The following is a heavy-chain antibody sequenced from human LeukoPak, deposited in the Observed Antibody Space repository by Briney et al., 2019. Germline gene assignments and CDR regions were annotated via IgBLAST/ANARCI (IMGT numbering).Heavy chain of an antibody. J-gene: IGHJ6*03. CDR1: GGSFSGYY. CDR2: IHNSGRT. Sequence: PSETLSLTCAVYGGSFSGYYWSWIRQPPGKGLEWIGYIHNSGRTNYNSSLQSRVAISLDTSKNQFSLTVNSVTAADTAVYYCARGEDTAMAYYYYMDVWGKGTTVTVSS. D-gene: IGHD5-18*01. CDR3: ARGEDTAMAYYYYMDV. V-gene: IGHV4-59*01.